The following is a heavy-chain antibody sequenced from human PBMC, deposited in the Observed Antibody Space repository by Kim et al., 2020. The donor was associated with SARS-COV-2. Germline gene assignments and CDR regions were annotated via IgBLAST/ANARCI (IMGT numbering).Heavy chain of an antibody. Sequence: GESLKISCKGSGYSFTSYWIGWVRQMPGKGLEWMGIIYPGDSDTRYSPSFQGQVTISADKSISTAYLQWSSLKASDTAMYYCARLVVGANQRGGFDYWGQGTLVTVSS. CDR1: GYSFTSYW. D-gene: IGHD1-26*01. V-gene: IGHV5-51*01. CDR2: IYPGDSDT. CDR3: ARLVVGANQRGGFDY. J-gene: IGHJ4*02.